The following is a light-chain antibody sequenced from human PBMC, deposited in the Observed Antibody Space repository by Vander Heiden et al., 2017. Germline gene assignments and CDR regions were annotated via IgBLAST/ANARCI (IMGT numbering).Light chain of an antibody. CDR1: SNDVGNYNL. CDR2: DVS. V-gene: IGLV2-23*02. CDR3: CSYAGPDTYV. J-gene: IGLJ1*01. Sequence: QSALTQPASVSGSPGQTTTISCTGISNDVGNYNLVSWYQQHPGKAPKLIIYDVSERPSGVSDRFSGSKSGNTASLTISGLQAEDEADYYCCSYAGPDTYVFGTVTKVTVL.